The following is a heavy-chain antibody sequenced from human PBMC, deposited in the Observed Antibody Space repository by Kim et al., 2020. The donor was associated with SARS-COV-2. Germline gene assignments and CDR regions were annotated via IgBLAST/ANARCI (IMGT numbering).Heavy chain of an antibody. CDR1: GFTFSSYE. D-gene: IGHD3-3*01. V-gene: IGHV3-48*03. CDR3: ARDRPGIRILGVVIQDTPMHG. CDR2: ISSSGSTI. J-gene: IGHJ6*02. Sequence: GGSLRLSCAASGFTFSSYEMNWVRQAPGKGLEWVSYISSSGSTIYYADSVKGRFTISRDNAKNSLYLQMNSMRGNDTAVYYCARDRPGIRILGVVIQDTPMHGCGHGNTVTGSS.